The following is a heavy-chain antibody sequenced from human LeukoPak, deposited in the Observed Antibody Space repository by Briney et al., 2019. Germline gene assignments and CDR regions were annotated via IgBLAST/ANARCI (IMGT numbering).Heavy chain of an antibody. Sequence: PGGSLRLSCAASGFTFSSYWMFWVRQAPGKGLVWVSRIESDGSTTSYADSVKGRFTISRDNAKNTLYLQMNSLRVDDTAVYYCARYSSNWHAVDYWGQGTLVTVSS. D-gene: IGHD6-13*01. CDR3: ARYSSNWHAVDY. J-gene: IGHJ4*02. CDR1: GFTFSSYW. CDR2: IESDGSTT. V-gene: IGHV3-74*01.